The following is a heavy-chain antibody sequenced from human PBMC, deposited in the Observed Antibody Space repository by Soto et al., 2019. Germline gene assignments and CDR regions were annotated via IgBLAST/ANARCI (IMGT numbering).Heavy chain of an antibody. D-gene: IGHD4-17*01. CDR1: GYNFATYW. J-gene: IGHJ5*02. CDR3: ARHGFYGDYASNYFDP. Sequence: GASLKISCKGSGYNFATYWIAWVRQMPGKGLEYMGIIYPGDSDTRYSPSFQGQVTFSADKSISTAYLQWSSLKASDTAMYYCARHGFYGDYASNYFDPWGQGNLVTVSS. CDR2: IYPGDSDT. V-gene: IGHV5-51*01.